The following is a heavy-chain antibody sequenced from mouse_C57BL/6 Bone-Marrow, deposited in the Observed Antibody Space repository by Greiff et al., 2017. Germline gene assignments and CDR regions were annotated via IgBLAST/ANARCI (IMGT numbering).Heavy chain of an antibody. Sequence: EVQLQQSGAELVRPGASVKLSCTASGFNIKDDYMHWVKQRPEQGLEWIGWIDPENGDTEYASKFQGKATITANTSSNTAYLQLSSLTSEDTAVYYCTLWDVEFAYWGQGTLVTVSA. CDR3: TLWDVEFAY. V-gene: IGHV14-4*01. CDR2: IDPENGDT. CDR1: GFNIKDDY. D-gene: IGHD4-1*01. J-gene: IGHJ3*01.